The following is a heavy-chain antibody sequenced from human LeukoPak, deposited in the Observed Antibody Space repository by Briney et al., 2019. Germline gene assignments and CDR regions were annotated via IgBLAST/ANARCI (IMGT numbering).Heavy chain of an antibody. CDR1: GFTFSSYG. CDR2: IKQDGSEK. Sequence: GGSLRLSCAASGFTFSSYGMHWVRQAPGKGLEWVANIKQDGSEKYYVDSVKGRFTISRDNAKNSLYLQMNSLRAEDTAVYYCARDRGANGVYYYMDVWGKGTTVTVSS. J-gene: IGHJ6*03. CDR3: ARDRGANGVYYYMDV. D-gene: IGHD2-8*01. V-gene: IGHV3-7*01.